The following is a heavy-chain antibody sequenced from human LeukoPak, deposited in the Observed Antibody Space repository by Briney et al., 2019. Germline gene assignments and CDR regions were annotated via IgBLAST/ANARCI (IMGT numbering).Heavy chain of an antibody. CDR2: TFSSGSS. CDR1: GGSISDYY. J-gene: IGHJ2*01. D-gene: IGHD4-17*01. V-gene: IGHV4-4*07. CDR3: ARSPVTTIYWYFGL. Sequence: SETLSLTCTVSGGSISDYYWSWIRQPAGKGLEWIGRTFSSGSSNYNPSLRGRVTMSLDTYTNHFSLRLYSVTTADTAVYYCARSPVTTIYWYFGLWGRGTQVTVSS.